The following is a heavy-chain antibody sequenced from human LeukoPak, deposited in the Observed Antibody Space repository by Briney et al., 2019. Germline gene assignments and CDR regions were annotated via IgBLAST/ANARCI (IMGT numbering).Heavy chain of an antibody. CDR3: APSGYQLLSWFDP. V-gene: IGHV3-23*01. Sequence: PGGSLRLSCAASGFSFGSYAMSWVRQAPGKGLEWVSAISGSGGSTYYADSVKGRFTISRDNSKNTLYLQMNSLRAEDTAVYYCAPSGYQLLSWFDPWGQGTLVTVSS. CDR1: GFSFGSYA. J-gene: IGHJ5*02. CDR2: ISGSGGST. D-gene: IGHD2-2*01.